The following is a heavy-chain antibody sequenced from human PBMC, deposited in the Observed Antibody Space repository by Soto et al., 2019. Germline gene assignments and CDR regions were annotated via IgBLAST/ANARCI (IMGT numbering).Heavy chain of an antibody. Sequence: EVQLVASGGGLVQPGGSLRLSCAASGFIFSDHSMAWVRQAPGKGLEWLGRSKNKANSYTTDYAASVKGRFTVSRDDSKNSFYLQMNSLKTEDTAVYYCTSAVSATRASGLDVWGQGTTVTVSS. D-gene: IGHD2-15*01. J-gene: IGHJ6*02. CDR2: SKNKANSYTT. CDR1: GFIFSDHS. V-gene: IGHV3-72*01. CDR3: TSAVSATRASGLDV.